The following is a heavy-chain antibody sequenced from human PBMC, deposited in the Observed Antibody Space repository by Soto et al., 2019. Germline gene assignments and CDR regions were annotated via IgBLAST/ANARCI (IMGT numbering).Heavy chain of an antibody. CDR2: IYYSGST. Sequence: LSLTCTVSGGSISSYYWSWIRQPPGKGLEWIGYIYYSGSTNYNPSLKSRVTISVDTSKNQFSLKLSSVTAADTAVYYCARGNFWSGYSYHYYYYGMDVWGQGXTVTVYS. CDR3: ARGNFWSGYSYHYYYYGMDV. CDR1: GGSISSYY. V-gene: IGHV4-59*01. J-gene: IGHJ6*02. D-gene: IGHD3-3*01.